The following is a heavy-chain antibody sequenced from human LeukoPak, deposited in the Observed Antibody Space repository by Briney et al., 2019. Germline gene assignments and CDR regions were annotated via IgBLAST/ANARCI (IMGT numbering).Heavy chain of an antibody. D-gene: IGHD4-11*01. CDR1: GYDFASYS. Sequence: GESLNISCKGSGYDFASYSIAWVRQMPGKGLEWMGIIYPGDSDTRYSPSFQGQVTISVDKSISTAYLQWSSLKASDTAMYYCTRPKLSTVTTDAFDIWGQGTMVTVSS. CDR3: TRPKLSTVTTDAFDI. CDR2: IYPGDSDT. V-gene: IGHV5-51*01. J-gene: IGHJ3*02.